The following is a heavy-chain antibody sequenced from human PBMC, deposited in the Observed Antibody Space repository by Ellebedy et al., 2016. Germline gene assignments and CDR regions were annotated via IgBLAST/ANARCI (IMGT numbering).Heavy chain of an antibody. CDR1: GDSISSYY. J-gene: IGHJ3*02. CDR2: IYHSGST. Sequence: SETLSLTCTVSGDSISSYYWSWIRQPPGKGLEWIGNIYHSGSTNYNPSLKSRVTISVDTSKNQFSLKLSSVTAADTAVYYCARELNGRVVAAGGRAFDIWGQGTMVTVSS. V-gene: IGHV4-59*01. D-gene: IGHD6-13*01. CDR3: ARELNGRVVAAGGRAFDI.